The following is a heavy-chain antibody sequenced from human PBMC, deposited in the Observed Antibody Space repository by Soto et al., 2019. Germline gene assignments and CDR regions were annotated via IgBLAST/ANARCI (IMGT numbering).Heavy chain of an antibody. Sequence: EVQVVESGGGLVQPEGSLRLSCAASGFRFSGFWMNWVRQAPGKGLQWVAIIKEDGSEKYYVDSVNGRFTISRDNAKNSLYLQMDRLRVEDTAVYYCVRGSGFLLDQWAQGTPVTVSS. CDR3: VRGSGFLLDQ. D-gene: IGHD6-19*01. CDR2: IKEDGSEK. V-gene: IGHV3-7*01. CDR1: GFRFSGFW. J-gene: IGHJ4*02.